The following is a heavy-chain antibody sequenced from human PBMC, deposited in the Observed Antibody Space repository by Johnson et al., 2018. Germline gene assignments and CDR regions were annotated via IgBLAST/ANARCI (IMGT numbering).Heavy chain of an antibody. D-gene: IGHD6-19*01. CDR1: GFTFSSYW. V-gene: IGHV3-7*01. Sequence: VQLVQSGGGVVQPGGSLRLSCAASGFTFSSYWMSWVRQAPGKGLEWVANIKQDGSEKYYADSVKGRFTFSRDNPRNTLYLQMNSRGAEDTAVYYCAKGDSGWSFQHWGQGTLVTVSS. CDR2: IKQDGSEK. CDR3: AKGDSGWSFQH. J-gene: IGHJ1*01.